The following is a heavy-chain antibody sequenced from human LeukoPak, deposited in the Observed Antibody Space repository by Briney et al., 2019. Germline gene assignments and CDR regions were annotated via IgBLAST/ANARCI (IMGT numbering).Heavy chain of an antibody. CDR3: AKTLEMATIYDY. CDR1: GFTFSSYW. Sequence: QAGGSLRLSCAASGFTFSSYWTHWVRQAPGKGLVWVSRINSDGSSTSYADSVKGRFTISRDNAKNTLYLQMNSLRAEDTAVYYCAKTLEMATIYDYWGQGTLVTVSS. D-gene: IGHD5-24*01. J-gene: IGHJ4*02. V-gene: IGHV3-74*01. CDR2: INSDGSST.